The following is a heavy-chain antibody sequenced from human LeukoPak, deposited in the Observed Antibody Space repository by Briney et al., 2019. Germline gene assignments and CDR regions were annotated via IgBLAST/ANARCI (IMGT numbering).Heavy chain of an antibody. J-gene: IGHJ3*02. D-gene: IGHD3-10*01. V-gene: IGHV3-30*18. CDR1: GFMFSNYG. Sequence: GGSLRLSCAASGFMFSNYGMQWVRQAPGKGLEWVAVISYDGSNKYYADSVKGRFTISRDNSKNTLYLQMNSLRAEDTAVYYCAKDRRRRYYFGSGSRGGTFDIWGQGTMVTVSS. CDR2: ISYDGSNK. CDR3: AKDRRRRYYFGSGSRGGTFDI.